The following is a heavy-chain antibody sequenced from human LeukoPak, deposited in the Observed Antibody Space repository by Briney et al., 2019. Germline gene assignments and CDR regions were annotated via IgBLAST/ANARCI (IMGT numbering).Heavy chain of an antibody. CDR1: GYTFTRYC. CDR2: INPSGGST. D-gene: IGHD1-20*01. CDR3: ARVRITGTTLSDY. V-gene: IGHV1-46*01. Sequence: ASVKVSCKASGYTFTRYCMHWVRQAPGQGLEWMGIINPSGGSTSYAQKFQGRVTMTRDMSTSTVYMELSSLRSEDTAVYYCARVRITGTTLSDYWGQGTLVTVSS. J-gene: IGHJ4*02.